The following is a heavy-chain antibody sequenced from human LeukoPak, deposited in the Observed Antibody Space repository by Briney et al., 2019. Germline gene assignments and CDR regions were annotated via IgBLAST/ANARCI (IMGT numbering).Heavy chain of an antibody. D-gene: IGHD6-6*01. J-gene: IGHJ6*03. CDR3: ARIAARPINYYYYYYMDV. V-gene: IGHV4-59*08. CDR1: GGSISSYY. CDR2: IYYSGST. Sequence: SETLSLTCTASGGSISSYYWSWIRQPPGKGLEWIGYIYYSGSTNYNPSLKSRVTISVDTSKNQFSLKLSSVTAADMAVYYCARIAARPINYYYYYYMDVWGKGTTVTVSS.